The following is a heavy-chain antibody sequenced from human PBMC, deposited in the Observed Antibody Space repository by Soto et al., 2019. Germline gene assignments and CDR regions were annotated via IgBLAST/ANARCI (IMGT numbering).Heavy chain of an antibody. Sequence: ASVKVSSKASGYTFTSYAMHWVRQAPGQRLEWMGWINAGNGNTKYSQKFQGRVTITRDTSASTAYMELSSLRSEDTAVYYCARRGLGAAAGTWAFDIWGQGTMVTVSS. CDR3: ARRGLGAAAGTWAFDI. D-gene: IGHD6-13*01. V-gene: IGHV1-3*01. CDR1: GYTFTSYA. J-gene: IGHJ3*02. CDR2: INAGNGNT.